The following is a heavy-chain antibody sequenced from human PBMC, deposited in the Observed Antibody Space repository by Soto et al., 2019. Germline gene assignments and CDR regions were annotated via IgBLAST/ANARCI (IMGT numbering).Heavy chain of an antibody. Sequence: QVQLVQSGAEVKKPGASVKVSCKASGYTFTTYVMHWVRQAPGQRLEWMGWINAGNDNTKYSQKFQGRVTITRDTSASTVYMELSSLSSEDTAVYYCARVGHYYYGMHVWGQGTTVTVSS. J-gene: IGHJ6*02. CDR1: GYTFTTYV. CDR2: INAGNDNT. CDR3: ARVGHYYYGMHV. V-gene: IGHV1-3*01. D-gene: IGHD3-3*01.